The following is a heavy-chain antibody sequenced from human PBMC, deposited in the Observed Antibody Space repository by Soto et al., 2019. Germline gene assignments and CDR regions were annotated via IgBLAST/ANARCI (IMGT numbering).Heavy chain of an antibody. CDR2: MNPNSGNT. J-gene: IGHJ6*02. V-gene: IGHV1-8*01. CDR3: ARVVTTGTTPFFDYYYVMGV. CDR1: GYTFTSYD. D-gene: IGHD4-4*01. Sequence: ASVKVSCKASGYTFTSYDINWVRQATGQGLEWMGWMNPNSGNTGYAQKFQGRVTMTRNTSISTAYMGLSSLRSEDTAVYYCARVVTTGTTPFFDYYYVMGVWGQGTTVTVYS.